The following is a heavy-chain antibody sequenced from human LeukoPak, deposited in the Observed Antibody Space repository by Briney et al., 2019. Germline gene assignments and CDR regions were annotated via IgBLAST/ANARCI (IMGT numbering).Heavy chain of an antibody. CDR1: GGSLSSHS. D-gene: IGHD3-10*01. CDR2: IIPVIGIP. Sequence: SVEVSCTTSGGSLSSHSINWVRQAPGQGFEWMGRIIPVIGIPKYAERFQDRVTITADRSTQTVYMELSSLRSDDTALYYCARDYVSTHYRDDKQGVFDDWGQGTLVTVSS. J-gene: IGHJ4*02. V-gene: IGHV1-69*04. CDR3: ARDYVSTHYRDDKQGVFDD.